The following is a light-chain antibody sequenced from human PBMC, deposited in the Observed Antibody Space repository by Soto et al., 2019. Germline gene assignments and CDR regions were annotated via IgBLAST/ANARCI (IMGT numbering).Light chain of an antibody. CDR1: STDVGGYNY. CDR3: CSYAGTYTLV. J-gene: IGLJ2*01. Sequence: QSALTQPRSVSGSPGQSVTISCTGTSTDVGGYNYVSWYQQYPGKAPKLMISDASERPSGVPDRFSGSKSGNTASLTISGLQAEDEADYYCCSYAGTYTLVFGGGTKLTVL. V-gene: IGLV2-11*01. CDR2: DAS.